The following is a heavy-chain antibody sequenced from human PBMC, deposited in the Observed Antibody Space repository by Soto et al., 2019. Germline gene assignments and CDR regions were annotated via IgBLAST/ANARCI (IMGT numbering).Heavy chain of an antibody. V-gene: IGHV3-33*08. J-gene: IGHJ6*02. CDR3: AREVGTFYYHYGMDV. CDR2: IWYDGSNK. D-gene: IGHD2-21*02. Sequence: PGGSLRLSCAASGFTFDDYGIAWVRQIPRKGLEWVAVIWYDGSNKYYADSVKGRFTISRDNSKNTLYLEMNSLKPEDTAVYYCAREVGTFYYHYGMDVWGQGTTVTVSS. CDR1: GFTFDDYG.